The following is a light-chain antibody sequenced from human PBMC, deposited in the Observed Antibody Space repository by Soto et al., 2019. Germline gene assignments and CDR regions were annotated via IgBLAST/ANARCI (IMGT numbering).Light chain of an antibody. CDR3: LQDYNYPWT. CDR1: QDIRND. CDR2: AAS. J-gene: IGKJ1*01. V-gene: IGKV1-6*01. Sequence: AIQMTQSPSSLSASVGDRVTITCRASQDIRNDLGWYQEKVGQAPKLLIYAASKLQSGVPSRFIGSGAGRDFTLTISSLQTEDFATYYCLQDYNYPWTFGQGTKVEI.